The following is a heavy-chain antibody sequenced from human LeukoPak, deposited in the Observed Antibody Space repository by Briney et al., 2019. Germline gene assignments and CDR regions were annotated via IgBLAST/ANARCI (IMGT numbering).Heavy chain of an antibody. V-gene: IGHV3-23*01. J-gene: IGHJ6*02. D-gene: IGHD5-24*01. Sequence: SGGSLRLSCAASGFIFSSYAMSWVRQAPGKGLEWVSAISGSGGSTYYADSVKGRFTISRDNSKNTLYLQMNSLRAEDTAVYYCASQRWLQLLDYYYYGMDVWGQGTTVTVSS. CDR2: ISGSGGST. CDR1: GFIFSSYA. CDR3: ASQRWLQLLDYYYYGMDV.